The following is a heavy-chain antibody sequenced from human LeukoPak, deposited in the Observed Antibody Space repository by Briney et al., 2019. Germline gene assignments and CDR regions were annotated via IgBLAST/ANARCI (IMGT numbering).Heavy chain of an antibody. V-gene: IGHV3-33*01. J-gene: IGHJ6*02. CDR2: IWYDGSNK. CDR3: ARAGGSYYPYFYYGMDV. D-gene: IGHD1-26*01. Sequence: GGSLRLSCSASGFTYNSHAMHWVRQAPGKGLEGVAVIWYDGSNKYYADPVKGRFTISRDNSKNTMHLEMNSLRAEDTAVYYCARAGGSYYPYFYYGMDVWGQGTAVTASS. CDR1: GFTYNSHA.